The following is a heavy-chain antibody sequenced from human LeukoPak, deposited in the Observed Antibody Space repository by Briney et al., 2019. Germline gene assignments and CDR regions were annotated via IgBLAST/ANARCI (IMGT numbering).Heavy chain of an antibody. V-gene: IGHV4-61*02. D-gene: IGHD6-19*01. CDR1: GGSISSGDYY. J-gene: IGHJ4*02. CDR2: IYTSGST. Sequence: SQTLSLTCTVSGGSISSGDYYWSWIRQPAGKGLEWIGRIYTSGSTNYNPSLKSRVTMSVDTSKNQFSLKLSSVTAADTAVYYCARDKGSGFGPNPWDWGQGTLVTVSS. CDR3: ARDKGSGFGPNPWD.